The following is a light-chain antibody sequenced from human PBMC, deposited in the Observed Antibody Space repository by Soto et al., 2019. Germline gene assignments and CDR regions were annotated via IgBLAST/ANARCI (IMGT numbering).Light chain of an antibody. CDR1: SGSIASNF. V-gene: IGLV6-57*03. Sequence: NFMLTQPHSVSESPGKTITISCTRSSGSIASNFVQWYQQRPGSAPTAVIYEDNRRPSGVPDRFSGSIDTSSNSASLTISGLKTEDEADYYCQSYDSSMDVFGSGTKLTVL. CDR2: EDN. CDR3: QSYDSSMDV. J-gene: IGLJ1*01.